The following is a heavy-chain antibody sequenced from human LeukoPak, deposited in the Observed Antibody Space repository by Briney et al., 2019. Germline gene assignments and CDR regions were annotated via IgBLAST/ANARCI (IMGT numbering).Heavy chain of an antibody. CDR1: GFTFSRYW. Sequence: PGGSLRLSCAASGFTFSRYWMSWVRQAPGKGLEWVANIKQDGSEKYYVDSVKGRFTISRDNAKNSLYLQMNSLRAEDTAVYYCARDPTYYDILTGLLDYWGQGSLVTVSS. CDR3: ARDPTYYDILTGLLDY. V-gene: IGHV3-7*01. J-gene: IGHJ4*02. CDR2: IKQDGSEK. D-gene: IGHD3-9*01.